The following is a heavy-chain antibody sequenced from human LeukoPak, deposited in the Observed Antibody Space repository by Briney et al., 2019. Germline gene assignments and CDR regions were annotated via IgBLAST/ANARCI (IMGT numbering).Heavy chain of an antibody. D-gene: IGHD4-17*01. CDR2: VNHSGYT. Sequence: PSETLSLTCDVSGVSFSTYYWSWIRQAPEKGLEWIGEVNHSGYTNYNPSLKGRVTISVDTSKNQFSLKLSSVTAADTAVYYCARQLYGSDYWGQGTLVTVSS. CDR3: ARQLYGSDY. CDR1: GVSFSTYY. V-gene: IGHV4-34*01. J-gene: IGHJ4*02.